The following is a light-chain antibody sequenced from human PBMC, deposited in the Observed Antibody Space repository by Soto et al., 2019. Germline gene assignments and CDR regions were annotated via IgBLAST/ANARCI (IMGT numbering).Light chain of an antibody. CDR1: QSIGTW. CDR3: QQNNMYLT. CDR2: KAS. V-gene: IGKV1-5*03. J-gene: IGKJ1*01. Sequence: TQMTQSPSTLSASVGDRVTITCRASQSIGTWLAWYQQKPGKAPNLLIYKASSLESGVPSRFSGSGSGTEFTISSSSLQHDEFATYYCQQNNMYLTFGQGTKVEIK.